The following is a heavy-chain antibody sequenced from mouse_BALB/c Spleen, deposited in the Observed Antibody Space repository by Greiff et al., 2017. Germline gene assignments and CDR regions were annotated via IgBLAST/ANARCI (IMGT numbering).Heavy chain of an antibody. Sequence: EVKLVESGGGLVQPGGSLKLSCAASGFTFSSYAMSWVRQTPEKRLEWVASISSGGSTYYPDSVKGRVTISRDNARNILYLQMSSLRSEDTAMYYCARGGYRYETDYYAMDNWGQGTSVTVSS. CDR2: ISSGGST. CDR3: ARGGYRYETDYYAMDN. J-gene: IGHJ4*01. D-gene: IGHD2-14*01. V-gene: IGHV5-6-5*01. CDR1: GFTFSSYA.